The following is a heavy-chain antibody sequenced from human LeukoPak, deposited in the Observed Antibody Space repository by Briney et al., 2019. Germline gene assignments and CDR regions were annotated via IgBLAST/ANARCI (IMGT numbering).Heavy chain of an antibody. CDR1: GGSISYYY. CDR3: AREDPQTRVPEGMDV. Sequence: PSETLSLTCTVSGGSISYYYWSWIRQSPGKGLEWIGYVYYSGTTNYNPSLKSRVTISVDTSKIQFSLQLRSVTAADTAVYYCAREDPQTRVPEGMDVWGQGTTVTVSS. J-gene: IGHJ6*02. D-gene: IGHD4/OR15-4a*01. CDR2: VYYSGTT. V-gene: IGHV4-59*01.